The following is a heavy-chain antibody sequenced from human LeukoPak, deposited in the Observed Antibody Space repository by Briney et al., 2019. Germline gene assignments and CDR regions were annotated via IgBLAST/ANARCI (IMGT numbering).Heavy chain of an antibody. J-gene: IGHJ4*02. D-gene: IGHD3/OR15-3a*01. CDR1: SGSIRSYL. Sequence: SETLSLTCTVSSGSIRSYLWAWIRQPAGKTLEWIGRIYSTGDTDYNPSLKSRVTMSIDTSKNQFSLNLRSVTTADTAFYYCARNGYTKSWTHLDHWGQGILVSVSS. CDR2: IYSTGDT. V-gene: IGHV4-4*07. CDR3: ARNGYTKSWTHLDH.